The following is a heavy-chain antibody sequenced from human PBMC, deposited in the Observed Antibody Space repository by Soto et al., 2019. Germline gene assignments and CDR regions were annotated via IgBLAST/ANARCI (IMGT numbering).Heavy chain of an antibody. D-gene: IGHD1-1*01. CDR1: GASISGFY. CDR2: IYATGTT. Sequence: SETLSLTCTVSGASISGFYWSWIRKSAGKGLEWIGRIYATGTTDYNPSLKSRVMMSVDTSKKQFSLKLRSVTAADTAVYYCAGDGTKTLGDSFEPWGQGISVTVSS. CDR3: AGDGTKTLGDSFEP. V-gene: IGHV4-4*07. J-gene: IGHJ5*02.